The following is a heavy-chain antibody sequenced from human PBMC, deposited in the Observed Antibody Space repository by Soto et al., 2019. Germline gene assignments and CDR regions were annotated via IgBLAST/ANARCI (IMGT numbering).Heavy chain of an antibody. Sequence: PSETLSLTCTVDSISTYYWNWIRQPPGKGLEWIGYIYYLGRTNYNSSLKSRITMSIDTSKNQFSLKLSSVTAADSAMYYCVTQYGYWGYWGQGTLVTVSS. CDR2: IYYLGRT. CDR3: VTQYGYWGY. CDR1: DSISTYY. J-gene: IGHJ4*02. D-gene: IGHD5-18*01. V-gene: IGHV4-59*01.